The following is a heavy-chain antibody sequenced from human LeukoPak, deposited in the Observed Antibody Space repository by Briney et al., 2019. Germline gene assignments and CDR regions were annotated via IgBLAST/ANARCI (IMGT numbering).Heavy chain of an antibody. V-gene: IGHV1-2*02. J-gene: IGHJ4*02. CDR1: GYTFTGYC. Sequence: EASVKVSCKASGYTFTGYCIHWVRQAPGQGLEWMGRINPDSGGTNYAQKFQGRVTMTRDTSISTVYMEVSRLRSDDTAVYYCARDSSYSSSLYYFEYWGQGTLVTVSS. D-gene: IGHD6-6*01. CDR2: INPDSGGT. CDR3: ARDSSYSSSLYYFEY.